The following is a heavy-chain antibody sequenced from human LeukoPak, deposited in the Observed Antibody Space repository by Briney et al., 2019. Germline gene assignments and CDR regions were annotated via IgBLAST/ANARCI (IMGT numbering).Heavy chain of an antibody. V-gene: IGHV5-51*01. J-gene: IGHJ4*02. CDR2: IYPGDSDT. Sequence: GESLKISCKGSGYSFTSYWIDWVRQMPGKGLEWMGTIYPGDSDTSYSPSFQGQVTISADKSITTAYLQWNRLKASDNAMYYCARHGGNNYGIDYWGQGTLVTVSS. CDR1: GYSFTSYW. D-gene: IGHD5-24*01. CDR3: ARHGGNNYGIDY.